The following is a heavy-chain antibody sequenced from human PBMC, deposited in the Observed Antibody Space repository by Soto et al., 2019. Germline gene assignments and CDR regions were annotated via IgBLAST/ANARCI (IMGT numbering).Heavy chain of an antibody. CDR2: ISYDGSNK. V-gene: IGHV3-30*18. D-gene: IGHD3-3*01. CDR3: AKDRGARITIFGVVMPYGMDV. J-gene: IGHJ6*02. Sequence: PGGSLRLSCAASGFTFSSYGMHWVRQAPGKGLEWVAVISYDGSNKYYADSVKGRFTISRDNSKNTLYLQMNSLRAEDTAVYYCAKDRGARITIFGVVMPYGMDVWGQGTTVTVSS. CDR1: GFTFSSYG.